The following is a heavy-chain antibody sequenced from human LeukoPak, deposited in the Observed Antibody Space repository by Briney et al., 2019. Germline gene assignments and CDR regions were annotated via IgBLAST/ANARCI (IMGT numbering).Heavy chain of an antibody. CDR1: GFNFGTYA. J-gene: IGHJ4*02. CDR2: LYGNGNGD. Sequence: GGSLRLSCAASGFNFGTYAMNWVRQAPGKGLEWISGLYGNGNGDVYAGTVKGRFTISRDNSKNILYLHMNSLRVDDMAMYYCVKDREPDGRWNFDFWGQGTLVTVSS. V-gene: IGHV3-23*05. CDR3: VKDREPDGRWNFDF. D-gene: IGHD4-23*01.